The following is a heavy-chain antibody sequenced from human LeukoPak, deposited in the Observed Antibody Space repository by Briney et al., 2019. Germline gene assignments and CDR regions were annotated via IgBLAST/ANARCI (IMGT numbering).Heavy chain of an antibody. Sequence: GGSLRLSCAASGFTFSSYEMNWVRQAPGKGLEWVSYISSSGSTIYYADSLKGRFTISRDNAKNSLYLQMNSLRAEDTAVYYCASQYSSGWPPGYWGQGTLVTVSS. J-gene: IGHJ4*02. CDR3: ASQYSSGWPPGY. CDR1: GFTFSSYE. CDR2: ISSSGSTI. D-gene: IGHD6-19*01. V-gene: IGHV3-48*03.